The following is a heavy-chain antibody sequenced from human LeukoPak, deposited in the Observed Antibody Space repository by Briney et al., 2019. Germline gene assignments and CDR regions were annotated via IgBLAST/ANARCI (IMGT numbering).Heavy chain of an antibody. J-gene: IGHJ4*02. CDR2: ISATGGMM. Sequence: PGGSLRLSCSASGFRFDDYYLSWIRQSPGKGLEWISFISATGGMMGHADSVKGRFTISRDNAKNSVYLEMNNLRADDTAVYHCARHMVLCPCDYWGPGTVVTVSS. D-gene: IGHD2-8*01. V-gene: IGHV3-11*01. CDR1: GFRFDDYY. CDR3: ARHMVLCPCDY.